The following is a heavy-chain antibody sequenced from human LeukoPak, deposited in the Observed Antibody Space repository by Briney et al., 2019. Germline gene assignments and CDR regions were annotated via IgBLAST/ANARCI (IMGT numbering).Heavy chain of an antibody. CDR2: IIPILGIA. D-gene: IGHD1/OR15-1a*01. Sequence: ASVRVSCKASGGTFSSYAISWVRQAPGQGLEWMGRIIPILGIANCAQKFQGRVTITADKSTSTAYMELSSLRSEDTAVYYCAREPSEHDYYYYYGMDVWGQGTTVTVSS. J-gene: IGHJ6*02. CDR1: GGTFSSYA. CDR3: AREPSEHDYYYYYGMDV. V-gene: IGHV1-69*04.